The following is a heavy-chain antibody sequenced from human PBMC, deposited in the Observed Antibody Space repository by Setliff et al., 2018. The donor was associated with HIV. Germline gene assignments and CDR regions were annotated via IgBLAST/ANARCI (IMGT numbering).Heavy chain of an antibody. D-gene: IGHD1-26*01. CDR1: GGSFSDYY. CDR3: ARDSELGLNYHYGMDV. CDR2: IKHSGNT. Sequence: PSETLSLTCAVHGGSFSDYYWTWIRQPPGKGLEWIGEIKHSGNTNYNPSLKSRVTMSVDTSKNQFSLKLSSVTAADTAVYYCARDSELGLNYHYGMDVWGQGTTVTVSS. V-gene: IGHV4-34*01. J-gene: IGHJ6*02.